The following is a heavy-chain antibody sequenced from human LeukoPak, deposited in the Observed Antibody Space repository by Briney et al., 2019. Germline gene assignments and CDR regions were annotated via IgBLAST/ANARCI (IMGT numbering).Heavy chain of an antibody. D-gene: IGHD3-22*01. CDR2: INPNSGGT. J-gene: IGHJ6*03. Sequence: GASVKVSCKASGYTFTGYYMHWVRQAPGQGLEWMGRINPNSGGTNYAQKFQGRVTMTRDTSISTAYMELSRLKSDDTAVYYCARWPLTSGYYYYYYYYMDVWGKGTTVTVSS. V-gene: IGHV1-2*06. CDR3: ARWPLTSGYYYYYYYYMDV. CDR1: GYTFTGYY.